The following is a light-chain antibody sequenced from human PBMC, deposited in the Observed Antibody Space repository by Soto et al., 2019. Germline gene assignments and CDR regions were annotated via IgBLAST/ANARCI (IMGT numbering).Light chain of an antibody. J-gene: IGKJ1*01. CDR3: PHSYFILGT. CDR1: QSISSW. V-gene: IGKV1-5*01. Sequence: EIQMTQSPSTMSASVRDRVSITCRAIQSISSWVAWYQQKPGKAPKLLIDDASSLESGVPSRFSGSGSGTEFTLTISNLLREDFATNYWPHSYFILGTFGRGTKLDI. CDR2: DAS.